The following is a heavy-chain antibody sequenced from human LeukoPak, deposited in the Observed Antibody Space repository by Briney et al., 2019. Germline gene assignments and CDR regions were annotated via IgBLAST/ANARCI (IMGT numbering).Heavy chain of an antibody. V-gene: IGHV4-4*07. CDR3: AREDGSGSLDY. CDR1: GGSISSYY. D-gene: IGHD3-10*01. J-gene: IGHJ4*02. CDR2: IYASGTT. Sequence: SETLSPTCTVSGGSISSYYWTWIRQPAGKGLEWLGRIYASGTTNYNPSLNSRVTMSVDTSKNQFSLKLSSVTAADTAVYHCAREDGSGSLDYWGQGTLVTVSS.